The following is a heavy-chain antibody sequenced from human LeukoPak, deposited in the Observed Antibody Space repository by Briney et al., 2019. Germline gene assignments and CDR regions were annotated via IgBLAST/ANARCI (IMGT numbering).Heavy chain of an antibody. CDR1: GFTFSSYS. CDR2: ISSSSSYI. Sequence: PGGSLRLSCAASGFTFSSYSMNWVRQAPGKGLEWVSSISSSSSYIYYADSVKGRFTISRDNAKNSLYLQMNSLRAEDTAVYYCARESGVPAAKGSFGYWGQGTLVTVSS. CDR3: ARESGVPAAKGSFGY. J-gene: IGHJ4*02. V-gene: IGHV3-21*01. D-gene: IGHD2-2*01.